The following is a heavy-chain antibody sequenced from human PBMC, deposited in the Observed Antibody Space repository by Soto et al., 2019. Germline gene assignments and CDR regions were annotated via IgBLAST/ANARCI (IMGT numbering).Heavy chain of an antibody. CDR1: GYTFTNFG. J-gene: IGHJ5*02. CDR3: ARVIPGVEAWFDR. D-gene: IGHD2-2*01. Sequence: AASVKVSCKASGYTFTNFGVTWVRRAPGQGLEWMGWISAYTDTPNYAQKFQGRVTMTIDTSTSTAYMELRSLTSDDTAVYYCARVIPGVEAWFDRWGQGTLVTVSS. V-gene: IGHV1-18*01. CDR2: ISAYTDTP.